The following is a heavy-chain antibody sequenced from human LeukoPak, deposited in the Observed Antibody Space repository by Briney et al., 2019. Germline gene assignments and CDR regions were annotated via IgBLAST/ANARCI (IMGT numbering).Heavy chain of an antibody. Sequence: PSETLSLTCTVSGGSISSGDYFWPWLRQPPGKGLEWIVYIYYTGSTYYNPSLKSRVSMSLDTSENQFSLGLNSVTAADTAAYCCARVYYYDSSGFYFAYWGQGTLVTVSS. CDR2: IYYTGST. CDR1: GGSISSGDYF. J-gene: IGHJ4*02. D-gene: IGHD3-22*01. V-gene: IGHV4-30-4*01. CDR3: ARVYYYDSSGFYFAY.